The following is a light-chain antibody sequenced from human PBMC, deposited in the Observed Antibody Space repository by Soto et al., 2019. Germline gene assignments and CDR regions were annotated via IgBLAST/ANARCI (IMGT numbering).Light chain of an antibody. CDR2: ATS. J-gene: IGKJ1*01. CDR1: QTVNSD. Sequence: IVFTQSPRTLSLTPGETATLSCRASQTVNSDYLAWFQQRPGQAPRLLIFATSRRATDIPARFSGSGSGTEFTLSINSLQSEDFAVYYCQQYNNWPRTSGQGTKVGIK. V-gene: IGKV3D-15*01. CDR3: QQYNNWPRT.